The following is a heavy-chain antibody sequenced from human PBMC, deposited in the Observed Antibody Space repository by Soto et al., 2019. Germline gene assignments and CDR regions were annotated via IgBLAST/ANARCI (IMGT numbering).Heavy chain of an antibody. V-gene: IGHV3-30*18. CDR1: GFTFSSYG. CDR2: ISYSGSNK. CDR3: AKDILAVAPTFVY. D-gene: IGHD6-19*01. Sequence: QVQLVESGGGVVQPGRSLRLSCAASGFTFSSYGMHWVRQAPVKGLEWVAVISYSGSNKYYEDSVQGRFPISRDNSKKPLMLKRKSPKAEDTAVYFSAKDILAVAPTFVYWGKGTLVTVSS. J-gene: IGHJ4*02.